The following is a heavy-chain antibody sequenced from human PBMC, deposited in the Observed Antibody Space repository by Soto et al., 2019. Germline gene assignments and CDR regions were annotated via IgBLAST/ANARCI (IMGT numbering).Heavy chain of an antibody. V-gene: IGHV3-7*01. D-gene: IGHD4-17*01. J-gene: IGHJ4*02. CDR3: MTSVTTHDY. Sequence: EVQLVESGGGLVQPGGSLRLSCAASGFTLSSYWMNWVRLAPGKGLEWVANIKQDGSQKNYVDSVKGRFTISRDNAKNSLYLQMSSLRAEDTAVYYCMTSVTTHDYWCQGTLVTVSS. CDR2: IKQDGSQK. CDR1: GFTLSSYW.